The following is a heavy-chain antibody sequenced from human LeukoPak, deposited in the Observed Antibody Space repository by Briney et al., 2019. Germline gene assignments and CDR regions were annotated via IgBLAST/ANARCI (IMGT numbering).Heavy chain of an antibody. CDR2: IYPGDSDT. CDR3: ARHPRQLFTGYFRYYFDY. Sequence: GESLQISCKGSGSSFTSYWIGWVRQLPGKGLEWMGIIYPGDSDTRHSPSFQGQATISADKSISTAYLQWSSLKASDTAMYYCARHPRQLFTGYFRYYFDYWGQGTLVIVSS. J-gene: IGHJ4*02. V-gene: IGHV5-51*01. CDR1: GSSFTSYW. D-gene: IGHD3-9*01.